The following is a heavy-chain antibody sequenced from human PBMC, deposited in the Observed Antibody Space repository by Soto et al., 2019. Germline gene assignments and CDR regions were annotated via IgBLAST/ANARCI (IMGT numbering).Heavy chain of an antibody. D-gene: IGHD2-2*01. CDR3: ARPYCSSTSCSDYYYYGMDV. Sequence: EVQLVQSGAEVKKPGESLRISCKGSGYSFTSYWISWVRQMPGKGLEWMGRIDPSDSYTNYSPSFQGHVTISADKSISTAYLQWSSLKASDNAMYYCARPYCSSTSCSDYYYYGMDVWGQVTTVTVSS. CDR1: GYSFTSYW. V-gene: IGHV5-10-1*03. CDR2: IDPSDSYT. J-gene: IGHJ6*02.